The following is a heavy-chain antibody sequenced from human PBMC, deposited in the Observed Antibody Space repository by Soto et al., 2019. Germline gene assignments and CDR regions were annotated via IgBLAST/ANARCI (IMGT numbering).Heavy chain of an antibody. Sequence: GGSLRLSCAASGFTFSSYEMNWVRQAPGKGLEWVSYISSSGSTIYYADSVKGRFTISRDNAKNSLYLQMNSLRAEDTAVYYCARAPDILTGYYRARYYYYGMDVWGQGTTVTVSS. D-gene: IGHD3-9*01. CDR1: GFTFSSYE. CDR3: ARAPDILTGYYRARYYYYGMDV. CDR2: ISSSGSTI. V-gene: IGHV3-48*03. J-gene: IGHJ6*02.